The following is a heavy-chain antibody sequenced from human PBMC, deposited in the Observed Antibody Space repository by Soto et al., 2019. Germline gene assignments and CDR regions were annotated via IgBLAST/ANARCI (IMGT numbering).Heavy chain of an antibody. Sequence: ASVKVSCKASGYTFTGYYMHWVRQVPGQGLEWMGWINPNSGGTNYAQKFQGRVTMTRDTSISTAYMELSRLRSDDTAVYYCARVRLSRYYYYGMDVWGQGTTVTVSS. J-gene: IGHJ6*02. CDR1: GYTFTGYY. CDR3: ARVRLSRYYYYGMDV. CDR2: INPNSGGT. V-gene: IGHV1-2*02.